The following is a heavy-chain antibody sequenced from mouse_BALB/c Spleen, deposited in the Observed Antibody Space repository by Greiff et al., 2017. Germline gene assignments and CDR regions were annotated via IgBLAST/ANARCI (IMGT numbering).Heavy chain of an antibody. J-gene: IGHJ4*01. V-gene: IGHV5-17*02. CDR1: GFTFSSFG. CDR3: ARQTPMDY. CDR2: ISSGSSTI. Sequence: EVQRVESGGGLVQPGGSRKLSCAASGFTFSSFGMHWVRQAPEKGLEWVAYISSGSSTIYYADTVKGRFTISRDNPKNTLFLQMTSLRSEDTAMYYCARQTPMDYWGQGTSVTVSS.